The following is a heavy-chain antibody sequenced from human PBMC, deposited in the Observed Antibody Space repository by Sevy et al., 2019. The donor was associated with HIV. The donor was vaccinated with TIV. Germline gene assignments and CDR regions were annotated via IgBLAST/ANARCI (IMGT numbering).Heavy chain of an antibody. CDR2: IYYGGTS. Sequence: SETLSLTCTVSGGSISSGTYYWGWIRQPPGKGLEWIGNIYYGGTSYYNPSLKSRVTISVDTSKNQFSLNLRSVTAADTAVFDCARGGGNSEWGYYFDFWGQGTLVTVSS. CDR3: ARGGGNSEWGYYFDF. V-gene: IGHV4-39*01. CDR1: GGSISSGTYY. D-gene: IGHD2-21*02. J-gene: IGHJ4*02.